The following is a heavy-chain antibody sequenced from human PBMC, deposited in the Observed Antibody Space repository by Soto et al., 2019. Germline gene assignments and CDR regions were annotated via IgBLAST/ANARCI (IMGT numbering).Heavy chain of an antibody. J-gene: IGHJ5*02. D-gene: IGHD1-1*01. CDR2: IIPIFGTA. CDR3: ARAGTGNWNHLAFDP. V-gene: IGHV1-69*13. CDR1: GGTFSSYA. Sequence: SVKVSCKASGGTFSSYAISWVRQAPGQGLEWMGGIIPIFGTANYAQKFQGRVTITADESISTAYMELSSLRSEDTAVYYCARAGTGNWNHLAFDPWGQGTLVTVSS.